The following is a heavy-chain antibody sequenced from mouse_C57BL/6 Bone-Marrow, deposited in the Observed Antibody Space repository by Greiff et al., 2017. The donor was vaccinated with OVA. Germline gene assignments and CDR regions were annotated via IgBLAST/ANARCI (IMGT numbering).Heavy chain of an antibody. J-gene: IGHJ2*01. CDR1: GYTFTDYY. CDR2: INPNNGGT. V-gene: IGHV1-26*01. CDR3: ARNTYDGYLYFDY. Sequence: EVQLQQSGPELVKPGASVKISCKASGYTFTDYYMNWVKQSHGKSLEWIGDINPNNGGTSYNQKFKGKATLTVDKSSSTAYMELRSLTSEDSAVYYCARNTYDGYLYFDYWGQGTTLTVSS. D-gene: IGHD2-3*01.